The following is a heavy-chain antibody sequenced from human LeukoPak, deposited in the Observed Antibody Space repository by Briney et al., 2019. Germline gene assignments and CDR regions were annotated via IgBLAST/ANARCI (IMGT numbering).Heavy chain of an antibody. Sequence: GASVKVSCKASGYTFTSYAMNWVRQAPGQGLEWMGWINTNTGYPTYAQDFTGRFVFSLDTSVTTAYLQISSLRAEDTAVYYCARDQYGDAFDIWGQGTMVTVSS. CDR3: ARDQYGDAFDI. D-gene: IGHD2-8*01. CDR1: GYTFTSYA. CDR2: INTNTGYP. J-gene: IGHJ3*02. V-gene: IGHV7-4-1*02.